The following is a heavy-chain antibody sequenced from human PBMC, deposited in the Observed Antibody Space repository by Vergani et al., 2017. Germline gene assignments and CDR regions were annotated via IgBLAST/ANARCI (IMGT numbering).Heavy chain of an antibody. CDR1: GGPFCSYA. CDR3: ARDAYCSSTSCYPNWFDP. V-gene: IGHV1-69*13. Sequence: QVQLVQSGAEVKKPGSSVKVSCKASGGPFCSYAISWVRQAPGQGLEWMGGIIPIFGTANYAQKFQGRVTITADESTSTAYMELSSLRSEDTAVYYCARDAYCSSTSCYPNWFDPWGQGTLVTVSS. J-gene: IGHJ5*02. CDR2: IIPIFGTA. D-gene: IGHD2-2*01.